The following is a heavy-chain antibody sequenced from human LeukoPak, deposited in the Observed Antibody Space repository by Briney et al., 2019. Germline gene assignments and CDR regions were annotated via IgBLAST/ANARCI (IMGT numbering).Heavy chain of an antibody. D-gene: IGHD3-9*01. CDR2: INTNTGNP. J-gene: IGHJ3*02. Sequence: GASVKVSCKASGGTFSSYAISWVRQAPGQGLEWMGWINTNTGNPTYAQGFTGRFVFSLDTSVSTAYLQISSLKAEDTAVYYCARELVIEGDAFDIWGQGTMVTVSS. V-gene: IGHV7-4-1*02. CDR3: ARELVIEGDAFDI. CDR1: GGTFSSYA.